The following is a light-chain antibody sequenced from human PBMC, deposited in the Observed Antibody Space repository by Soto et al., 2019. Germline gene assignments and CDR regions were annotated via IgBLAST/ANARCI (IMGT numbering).Light chain of an antibody. CDR2: DAS. CDR1: HDISNS. J-gene: IGKJ4*01. Sequence: DIQMTQSPSSLSASVGDRVTITCQASHDISNSLNWYQQKPGEAPHLLIYDASNLERGVPSRFSGSGSGTDFTLIISSLQPEDIATYYCQQYDNLPLTFGGGTKVEIK. CDR3: QQYDNLPLT. V-gene: IGKV1-33*01.